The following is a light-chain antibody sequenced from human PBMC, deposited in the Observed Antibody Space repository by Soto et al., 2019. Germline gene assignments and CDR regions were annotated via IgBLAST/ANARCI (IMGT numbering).Light chain of an antibody. Sequence: QSVLPQPPSVSGSPGQSVTISCTGTSSDVGSYSRVSWYQQPPGTAPKLMIYEVSYRPSGVPDRFSGSKSGNTASLTISGLQAEDEADYYCSSYTSSSTYVFGTGTKVTVL. J-gene: IGLJ1*01. V-gene: IGLV2-18*02. CDR2: EVS. CDR1: SSDVGSYSR. CDR3: SSYTSSSTYV.